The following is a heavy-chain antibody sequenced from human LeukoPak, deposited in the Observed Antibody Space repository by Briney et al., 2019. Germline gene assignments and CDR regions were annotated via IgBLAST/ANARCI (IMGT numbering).Heavy chain of an antibody. CDR1: GYTFRGNY. Sequence: ASVKISCKASGYTFRGNYIHWLRQAPGQGLDWMGWIDANNGDTKSAQKFQGRVTMSRDTSISTAYMDLSSLSPDDAAVYYCARDPSSVTLYFFDYWGQGTLVTVSS. CDR2: IDANNGDT. J-gene: IGHJ4*02. CDR3: ARDPSSVTLYFFDY. D-gene: IGHD4-11*01. V-gene: IGHV1-2*02.